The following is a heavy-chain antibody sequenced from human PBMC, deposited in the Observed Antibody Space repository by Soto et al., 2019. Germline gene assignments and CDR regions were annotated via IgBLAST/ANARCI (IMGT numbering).Heavy chain of an antibody. J-gene: IGHJ4*02. CDR3: ASGIQLWPRLSY. CDR1: GGTFSSYT. Sequence: QVQLVQSGAEVKKPGSSVKVSCKASGGTFSSYTISWVRQAPGQGLEWMGRIIPILGIANYAQKFQGRVTITADKSTSTAYMELSSLRAEHTAVYYCASGIQLWPRLSYWGQGTLVTVSS. V-gene: IGHV1-69*02. CDR2: IIPILGIA. D-gene: IGHD5-18*01.